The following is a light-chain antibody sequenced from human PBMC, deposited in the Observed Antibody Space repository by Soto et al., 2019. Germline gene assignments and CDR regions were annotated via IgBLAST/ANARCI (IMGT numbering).Light chain of an antibody. CDR1: QSVTSNY. Sequence: IVLKQTPDTLSFSPGERATLSCRASQSVTSNYLAWYQPTPGQAPGPLIYAASHRPTGIPDRFSGSESGTDFTLTIGRLQPEDFAVYYCQQYGRSPITFSLGTRLEIK. V-gene: IGKV3-20*01. CDR3: QQYGRSPIT. J-gene: IGKJ5*01. CDR2: AAS.